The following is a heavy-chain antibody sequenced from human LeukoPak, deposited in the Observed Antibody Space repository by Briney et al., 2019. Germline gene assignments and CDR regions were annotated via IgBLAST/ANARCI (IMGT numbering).Heavy chain of an antibody. J-gene: IGHJ6*02. V-gene: IGHV3-23*01. Sequence: GGSLRLSCAASGFTFSSYAMTWVRQAPGKGLEWVSAISGSGDSAYYADAVKGRFTISRDNSKNTLYLQMDGLGAENTAVYYCAKFSGSYYYYHAMDVWGQGTTVTVSS. CDR1: GFTFSSYA. D-gene: IGHD1-26*01. CDR2: ISGSGDSA. CDR3: AKFSGSYYYYHAMDV.